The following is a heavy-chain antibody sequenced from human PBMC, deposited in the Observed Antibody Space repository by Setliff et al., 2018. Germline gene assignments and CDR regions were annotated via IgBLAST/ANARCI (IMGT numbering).Heavy chain of an antibody. CDR3: ARGSEFDYGSGTIDS. Sequence: PSETLSLTCTVSGGSISSYYWNWIRQPPGKGLEWIGYIHYSGNTNYDPSLKSRVTISFNTSKNQISLKLSSVTPADTAVYYCARGSEFDYGSGTIDSWGQGTLVTVSS. V-gene: IGHV4-59*01. J-gene: IGHJ4*02. CDR2: IHYSGNT. CDR1: GGSISSYY. D-gene: IGHD3-10*01.